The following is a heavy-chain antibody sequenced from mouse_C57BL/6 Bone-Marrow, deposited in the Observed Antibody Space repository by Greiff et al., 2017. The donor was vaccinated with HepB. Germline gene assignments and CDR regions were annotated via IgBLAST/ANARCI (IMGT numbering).Heavy chain of an antibody. Sequence: QVQLQQSGAELARPGASVKLSCKASGYTFTSYGISWVKQRTGQGLEWIGEIYPRSGNTYYNEKFKGKATLTADKSSSTAYMELRSLTSEDSAVYFCARCGADYYGNAMDYWGQGTSVTVSS. CDR2: IYPRSGNT. CDR3: ARCGADYYGNAMDY. CDR1: GYTFTSYG. V-gene: IGHV1-81*01. J-gene: IGHJ4*01. D-gene: IGHD1-1*01.